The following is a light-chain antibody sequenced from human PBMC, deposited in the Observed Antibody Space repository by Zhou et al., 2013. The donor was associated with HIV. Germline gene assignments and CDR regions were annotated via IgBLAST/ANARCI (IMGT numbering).Light chain of an antibody. CDR3: QQHQNYYT. V-gene: IGKV1-8*01. Sequence: AIRMTQSPSSFSASTGDRVTITCRASQGISSYLAWYQQKPGKAPKLLIYAASTLQSGVPSRFSGSGSGTEFTLTISGLQPDDFATYYCQQHQNYYTFGPGTKLEIK. CDR2: AAS. J-gene: IGKJ2*01. CDR1: QGISSY.